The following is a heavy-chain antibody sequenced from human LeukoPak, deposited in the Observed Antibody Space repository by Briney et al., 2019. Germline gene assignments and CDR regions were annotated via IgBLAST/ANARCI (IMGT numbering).Heavy chain of an antibody. V-gene: IGHV1-46*01. D-gene: IGHD2-2*02. CDR2: INPSGGST. Sequence: ASVKVSCKASGYTFTSYYMHWVRQAPGQGHEWMGIINPSGGSTSYAQKFQGRVTMTRDMSTSTVYMELSSLRSEDTAVYYCAREGCSSTSCYKGYDYWGQGTLVTVSS. J-gene: IGHJ4*02. CDR3: AREGCSSTSCYKGYDY. CDR1: GYTFTSYY.